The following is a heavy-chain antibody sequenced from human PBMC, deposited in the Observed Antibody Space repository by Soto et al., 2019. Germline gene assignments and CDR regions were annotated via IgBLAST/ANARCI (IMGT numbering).Heavy chain of an antibody. CDR3: ARALYDTDSVPVGAESRYYVMDV. J-gene: IGHJ6*02. CDR1: QYNFTNYY. Sequence: QVQLVQSGAESKTPGASVKVSCKASQYNFTNYYVHWVRQAPGEGLEWMGVFNPSGGTTKYAQRFRGRVTITRDTSTNTVYMDLRSLRPEDTAVYFCARALYDTDSVPVGAESRYYVMDVWGRGTTVTVSS. CDR2: FNPSGGTT. V-gene: IGHV1-46*01. D-gene: IGHD3-22*01.